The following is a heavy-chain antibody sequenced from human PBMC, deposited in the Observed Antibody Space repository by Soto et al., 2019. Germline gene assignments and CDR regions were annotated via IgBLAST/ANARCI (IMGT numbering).Heavy chain of an antibody. V-gene: IGHV3-7*01. J-gene: IGHJ5*02. Sequence: EVQLVESGGGLVQPGGSLGLSCAASGFTFSSYWMSWVRLAPGKGLEWVAHIKQSGSDRYYVDSVRGRFTISRDNAKNSLYLQINSLRVEDTAMYYCASVKSWAVSPWGQGTLVTVSS. D-gene: IGHD3-10*01. CDR3: ASVKSWAVSP. CDR1: GFTFSSYW. CDR2: IKQSGSDR.